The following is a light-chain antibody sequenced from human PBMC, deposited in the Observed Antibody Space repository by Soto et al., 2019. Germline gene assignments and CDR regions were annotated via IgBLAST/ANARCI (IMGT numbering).Light chain of an antibody. V-gene: IGKV3-15*01. Sequence: DTIMAQSPVGLCVSPGASPTVCCRASQSLNSNLAWYQQKPGQAPRLLIIGASERVTTIPARFSGSGSGTEFTLSISSLQSDDFAVYYCQQYNTWPWTFGQGTKVDI. CDR3: QQYNTWPWT. CDR1: QSLNSN. J-gene: IGKJ1*01. CDR2: GAS.